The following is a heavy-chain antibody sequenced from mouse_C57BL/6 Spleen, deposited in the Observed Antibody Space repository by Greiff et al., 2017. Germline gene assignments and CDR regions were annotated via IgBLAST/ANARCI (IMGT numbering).Heavy chain of an antibody. V-gene: IGHV1-15*01. CDR2: IDPETGGT. J-gene: IGHJ3*01. CDR3: TISYYGNSAWFAY. Sequence: VKLVESGAELVRPGASVTLSCKASGYTFTDYEMHWVKQTPVHGLEWIGAIDPETGGTAYNQKFKGKAILTADKSSSTAYMELRSLTSEDSAVYYCTISYYGNSAWFAYWGQGTLVTVSA. D-gene: IGHD2-10*01. CDR1: GYTFTDYE.